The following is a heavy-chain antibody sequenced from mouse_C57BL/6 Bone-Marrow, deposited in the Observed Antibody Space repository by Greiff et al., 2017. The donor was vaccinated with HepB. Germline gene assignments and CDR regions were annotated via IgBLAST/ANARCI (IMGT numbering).Heavy chain of an antibody. CDR3: AVGGYGNYERGYAMDY. Sequence: QVQLMESGPELVKPGASVKISCKASGYSFTSYYIHWVQQRPGQGLEWIGWIYPGSGNTKYNEKFKGGGTLAADKSSSTAYMQLSSLTSEDSAVYYCAVGGYGNYERGYAMDYWGQGTSVTVSS. CDR2: IYPGSGNT. J-gene: IGHJ4*01. D-gene: IGHD2-1*01. CDR1: GYSFTSYY. V-gene: IGHV1-66*01.